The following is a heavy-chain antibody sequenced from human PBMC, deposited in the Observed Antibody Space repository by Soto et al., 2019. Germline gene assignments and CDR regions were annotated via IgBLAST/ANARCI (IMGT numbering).Heavy chain of an antibody. CDR2: INPNSGGT. CDR1: GYTFTGYY. Sequence: ASVKVSCKASGYTFTGYYMHWVRQAPGQGLEWMGWINPNSGGTNYAQKFQGWVTMTRDTSISTAYMELSRLRSDDTAVYYCAKGWGVTAIPLLYNWFDPWGQVTSATFST. D-gene: IGHD2-21*02. J-gene: IGHJ5*02. V-gene: IGHV1-2*04. CDR3: AKGWGVTAIPLLYNWFDP.